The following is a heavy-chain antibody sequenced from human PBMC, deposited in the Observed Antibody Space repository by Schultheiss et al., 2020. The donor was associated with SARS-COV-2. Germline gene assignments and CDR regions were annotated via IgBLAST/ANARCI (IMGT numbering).Heavy chain of an antibody. D-gene: IGHD5-12*01. J-gene: IGHJ4*02. CDR2: IYYDGSNK. Sequence: GGSLRLSCAASGFTFSSYAMHWVRQAPGKGLEWVAVIYYDGSNKYYADSVKGRFTISRDNSKNTLYLQMDSLRAEDTAVYYCAAGVAFDYWGQGTLVTVSS. CDR1: GFTFSSYA. CDR3: AAGVAFDY. V-gene: IGHV3-33*01.